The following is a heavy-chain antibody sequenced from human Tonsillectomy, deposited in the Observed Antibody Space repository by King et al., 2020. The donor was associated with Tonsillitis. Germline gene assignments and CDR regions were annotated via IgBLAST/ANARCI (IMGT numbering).Heavy chain of an antibody. Sequence: VQLVESGAEVKKPGASVKVSCTASGYTFTSYGISWVRQAPGQGLEWMGWISAYNGNTNYAQKLQGRVTMTTDTSTSTAYMELRSLRSDDTAVYYCARDEFGSAGPEGVDGMDVWGQGTTVTVSS. CDR3: ARDEFGSAGPEGVDGMDV. J-gene: IGHJ6*02. D-gene: IGHD3-10*01. CDR1: GYTFTSYG. CDR2: ISAYNGNT. V-gene: IGHV1-18*01.